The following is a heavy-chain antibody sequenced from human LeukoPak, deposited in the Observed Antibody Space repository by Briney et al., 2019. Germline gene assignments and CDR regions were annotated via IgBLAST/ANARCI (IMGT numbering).Heavy chain of an antibody. CDR3: STPGLIGIAY. CDR2: VDPEDGES. CDR1: GYTFTDYY. J-gene: IGHJ4*02. Sequence: GASVKLSCKASGYTFTDYYIHWVQQAPGKGLEWMGRVDPEDGESTYAETFQGRVTITADTSTNTAYMELSSLRSEDRAGYYCSTPGLIGIAYWGQGTLVTVSS. V-gene: IGHV1-69-2*01. D-gene: IGHD3-22*01.